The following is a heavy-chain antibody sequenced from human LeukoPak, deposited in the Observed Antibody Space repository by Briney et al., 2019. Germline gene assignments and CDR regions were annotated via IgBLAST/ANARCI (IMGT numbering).Heavy chain of an antibody. CDR2: ISSSSSYM. D-gene: IGHD4-11*01. CDR3: ARDLGYSRDY. Sequence: GGSLRLSCAASGFTFSSCTMNGVRQPPGKGLEWVATISSSSSYMYYADSVKGRFTITRDNAKNSLYLQMNTLRADDTAVYYCARDLGYSRDYWGQGTLVTVAS. CDR1: GFTFSSCT. V-gene: IGHV3-21*01. J-gene: IGHJ4*02.